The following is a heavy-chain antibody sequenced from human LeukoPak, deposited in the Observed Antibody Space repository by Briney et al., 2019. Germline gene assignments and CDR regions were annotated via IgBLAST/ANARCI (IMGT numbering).Heavy chain of an antibody. CDR3: ARGVENSSGWADY. CDR1: GGSFSGYY. Sequence: SETLSLTCAVYGGSFSGYYWSWIRQPPGKGLEWIGEINHSGGTKYNPSLKSRVTISVDTSKNQFSLKLSSVTAADTAVYYCARGVENSSGWADYWGQGTLVTVSS. V-gene: IGHV4-34*01. J-gene: IGHJ4*02. CDR2: INHSGGT. D-gene: IGHD6-19*01.